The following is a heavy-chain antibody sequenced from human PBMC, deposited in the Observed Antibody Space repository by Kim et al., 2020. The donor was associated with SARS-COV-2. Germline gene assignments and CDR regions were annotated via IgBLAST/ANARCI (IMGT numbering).Heavy chain of an antibody. CDR3: AKDRGAAAGTGSSFDY. D-gene: IGHD6-13*01. J-gene: IGHJ4*02. Sequence: SVKGRFTISRDNSKNTLYLQMNSLRAEDTAVYYCAKDRGAAAGTGSSFDYWGQGILVTVSS. V-gene: IGHV3-30*02.